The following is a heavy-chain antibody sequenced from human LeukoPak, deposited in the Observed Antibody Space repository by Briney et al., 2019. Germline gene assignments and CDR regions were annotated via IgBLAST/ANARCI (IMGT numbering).Heavy chain of an antibody. J-gene: IGHJ4*02. CDR2: IIPIFGTA. V-gene: IGHV1-69*13. D-gene: IGHD3-3*01. CDR3: ARVGGRFLEDEPGHY. CDR1: GGTFSSYA. Sequence: TSVKVSCRASGGTFSSYAISWVRQAPGQGLEWMGGIIPIFGTANYAQKFQGRVTITADESTSTAYMELSSLRSEDTAVYYCARVGGRFLEDEPGHYRGQGTLVTVSS.